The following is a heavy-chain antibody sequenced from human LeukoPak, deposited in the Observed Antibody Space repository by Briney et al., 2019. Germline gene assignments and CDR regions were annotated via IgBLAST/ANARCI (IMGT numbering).Heavy chain of an antibody. CDR2: ISSSSSYI. J-gene: IGHJ4*02. V-gene: IGHV3-21*01. D-gene: IGHD6-19*01. Sequence: GGSLRLSCAASGFTFSSYSVNWVRQAPGEGLEWVSSISSSSSYIYYADSVKGRFTISRDNAKNSLYLQMNSLRAEDTAVYYCARDPRIAVAEYYFDYWGQGTLVTVSS. CDR1: GFTFSSYS. CDR3: ARDPRIAVAEYYFDY.